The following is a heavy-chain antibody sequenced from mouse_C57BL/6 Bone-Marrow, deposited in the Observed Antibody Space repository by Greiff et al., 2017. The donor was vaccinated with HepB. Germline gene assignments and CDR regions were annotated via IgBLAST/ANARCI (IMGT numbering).Heavy chain of an antibody. CDR3: TRDGPVRDRYFDV. CDR1: GFTFSSYA. CDR2: ISSGGDYI. J-gene: IGHJ1*03. Sequence: EVKLMESGEGLVKPGGSLKLSCAASGFTFSSYAMSWVRQTPEKRLEWVAYISSGGDYIYYADTVKGRFTISRDNARNTLYLQMSSLKSEDTAMYYCTRDGPVRDRYFDVWGTGTTVTVSS. V-gene: IGHV5-9-1*02. D-gene: IGHD1-1*01.